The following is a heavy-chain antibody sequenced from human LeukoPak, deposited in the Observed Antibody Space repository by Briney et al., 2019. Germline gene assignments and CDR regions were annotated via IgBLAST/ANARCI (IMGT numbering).Heavy chain of an antibody. Sequence: SETLSLTCTVSGGSISYFYWGCIRQPPGKGLEWVGYIHHGGITNYNPSLESRVSMSADTSKNQFSLRLNSVTAAGTAVYYCARLNVGSGWFFDYWGQGTLVTVSS. CDR1: GGSISYFY. J-gene: IGHJ4*02. CDR3: ARLNVGSGWFFDY. D-gene: IGHD6-19*01. V-gene: IGHV4-59*08. CDR2: IHHGGIT.